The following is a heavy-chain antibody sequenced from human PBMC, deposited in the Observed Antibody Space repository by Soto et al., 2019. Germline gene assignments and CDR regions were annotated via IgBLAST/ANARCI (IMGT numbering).Heavy chain of an antibody. D-gene: IGHD2-2*01. V-gene: IGHV3-23*01. CDR1: GFTFSYYS. J-gene: IGHJ6*02. CDR2: ISGSGDAI. Sequence: EVQLLESGGGLVQPGGSLRLSCAASGFTFSYYSMSWVRQAPGKGLEWVSHISGSGDAIYYADSVKGRFTISRDNSKNTLYLQMTGLRADDTAVYYCAVPVPAANHYDYYDMDVWGQGTTVTVSS. CDR3: AVPVPAANHYDYYDMDV.